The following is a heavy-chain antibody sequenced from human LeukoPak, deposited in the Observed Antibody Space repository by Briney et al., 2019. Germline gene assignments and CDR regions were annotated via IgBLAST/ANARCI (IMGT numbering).Heavy chain of an antibody. Sequence: PGGSLRLSCEASGFSFADHYMSWIRQAPGKGLEWVSYMSNSGSIIYYANSVKGRFTISRDNTKTFLYLQMNSLRDEDTAVYYCARLGFGEYYFYYYMDVWGKGTAVTVFS. V-gene: IGHV3-11*01. J-gene: IGHJ6*03. CDR1: GFSFADHY. CDR2: MSNSGSII. D-gene: IGHD3-10*01. CDR3: ARLGFGEYYFYYYMDV.